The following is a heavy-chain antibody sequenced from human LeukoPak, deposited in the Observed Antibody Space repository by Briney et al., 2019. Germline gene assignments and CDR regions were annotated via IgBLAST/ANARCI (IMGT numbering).Heavy chain of an antibody. J-gene: IGHJ4*02. V-gene: IGHV4-34*01. CDR3: ARHPVAGTFDY. CDR1: GGSFSGYY. Sequence: SETLSLTCAVYGGSFSGYYWSWIRQPPGKGLEWIGEINHSGSTNYNPSLKSRATISVDTSKNQFSLKLSSVTAADTAVDYCARHPVAGTFDYWGQGTLVTVSS. D-gene: IGHD6-19*01. CDR2: INHSGST.